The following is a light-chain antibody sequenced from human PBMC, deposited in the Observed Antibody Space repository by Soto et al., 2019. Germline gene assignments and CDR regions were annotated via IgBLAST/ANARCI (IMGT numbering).Light chain of an antibody. CDR3: QQYYSSPLT. V-gene: IGKV4-1*01. Sequence: DIVVTQSPVSLALSLGERATINCKSSQSVLFGPNNKDYLAWFQQKPGQPPKLLIYWASSRESGAPDRFNGSGSGTDFTLTISSLQAEDVAVYYCQQYYSSPLTFGGGTKVEIK. CDR1: QSVLFGPNNKDY. CDR2: WAS. J-gene: IGKJ4*01.